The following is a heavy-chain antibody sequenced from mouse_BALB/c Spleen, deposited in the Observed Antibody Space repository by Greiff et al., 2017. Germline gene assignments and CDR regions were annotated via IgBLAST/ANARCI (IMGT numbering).Heavy chain of an antibody. V-gene: IGHV7-3*02. J-gene: IGHJ2*01. CDR3: ARDYGNYGGYFDY. D-gene: IGHD2-1*01. CDR1: GFTFTDYY. CDR2: IRNKANGYTT. Sequence: EVKLVESGGGLVQPGGSLRLSCATSGFTFTDYYMSWVRQPPGKALEWLGFIRNKANGYTTEYSASVKGRFTISRDNSQSILYLQMNTLRAEDSATYYCARDYGNYGGYFDYWGQGTTLTVSS.